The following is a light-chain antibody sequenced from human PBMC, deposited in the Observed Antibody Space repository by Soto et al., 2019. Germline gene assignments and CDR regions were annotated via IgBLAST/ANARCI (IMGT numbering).Light chain of an antibody. CDR2: NIE. V-gene: IGLV8-61*01. CDR1: SGSVSTSHY. Sequence: QAVVTQEASLSVSPGGTVTLTRGLNSGSVSTSHYPSWYQQTPGQPPRTLILNIESRPSGVPERFSGTIIGRRAALTITGAQSEDESDYYCMLSVGTGVWVFGGGTKVTVL. CDR3: MLSVGTGVWV. J-gene: IGLJ3*02.